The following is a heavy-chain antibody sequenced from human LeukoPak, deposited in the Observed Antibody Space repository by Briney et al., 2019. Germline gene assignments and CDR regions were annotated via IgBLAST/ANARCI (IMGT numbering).Heavy chain of an antibody. CDR2: INLSGST. CDR3: ARSPRRYYYGSGSFPYYFDY. J-gene: IGHJ4*02. D-gene: IGHD3-10*01. CDR1: GGSFSGYY. V-gene: IGHV4-34*01. Sequence: SETLSLTCAVYGGSFSGYYWSWIRQPPGKGLEWIGEINLSGSTNYNPSLKSRVTISVDTSNNQFSLKLTSVTAADTAVYYCARSPRRYYYGSGSFPYYFDYWGQGTLVTVSS.